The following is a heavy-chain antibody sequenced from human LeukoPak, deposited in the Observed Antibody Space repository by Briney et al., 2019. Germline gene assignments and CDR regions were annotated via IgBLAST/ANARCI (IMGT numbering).Heavy chain of an antibody. CDR3: AREGGSYRPLDY. J-gene: IGHJ4*02. D-gene: IGHD6-25*01. CDR2: VHLDGRT. V-gene: IGHV4-4*02. CDR1: GGSASSTNW. Sequence: SETLSLTCGVSGGSASSTNWWTWLRQPPGKGLEWIGEVHLDGRTNFNPSLKSRLTMSVDLSENHVSLKLTSVTAADTAVYYCAREGGSYRPLDYSGQGTLVTVSS.